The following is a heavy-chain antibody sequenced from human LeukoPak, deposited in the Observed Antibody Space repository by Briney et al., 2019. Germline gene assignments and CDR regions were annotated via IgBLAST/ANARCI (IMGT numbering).Heavy chain of an antibody. V-gene: IGHV3-30-3*01. J-gene: IGHJ4*02. CDR3: AKGLYSNLLGFDY. CDR1: GFTLKSYA. Sequence: GGSLRLSCAASGFTLKSYAMHWFRQAPGKGLEWVATISDDGSNKYYADSVKGRFTISRDNAKNSLYLQMNSLRAEDMALYYCAKGLYSNLLGFDYCGQGTLVTVSS. D-gene: IGHD4-11*01. CDR2: ISDDGSNK.